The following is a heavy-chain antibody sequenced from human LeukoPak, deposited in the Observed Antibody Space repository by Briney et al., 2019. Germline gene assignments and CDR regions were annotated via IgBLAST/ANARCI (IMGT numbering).Heavy chain of an antibody. V-gene: IGHV3-23*01. D-gene: IGHD6-19*01. J-gene: IGHJ4*02. CDR3: ARDGQWLVSSPDY. Sequence: SGGSLRLSCAASGFTFSSYAMSWVRQASGKGLEWVSAISGSGGSTYYADSVKGRFTISRDNSKNTLYLQMNSLRAEDTAVYYCARDGQWLVSSPDYWGQGTLVTVSS. CDR1: GFTFSSYA. CDR2: ISGSGGST.